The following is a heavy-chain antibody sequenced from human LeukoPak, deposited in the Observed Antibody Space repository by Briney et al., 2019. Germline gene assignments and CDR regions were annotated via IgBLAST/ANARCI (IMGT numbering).Heavy chain of an antibody. CDR2: IYYRGST. J-gene: IGHJ4*02. CDR3: ARHGRVRAVAGHFDY. D-gene: IGHD6-19*01. Sequence: PSETLSLTCTVSGGSISGYYWGWIRQPPGKGLEWIGYIYYRGSTNYNPSLKSRVTISVDTSKNQFSLKLSSVTAADTAVYYCARHGRVRAVAGHFDYWGQGTLVTVSS. V-gene: IGHV4-59*08. CDR1: GGSISGYY.